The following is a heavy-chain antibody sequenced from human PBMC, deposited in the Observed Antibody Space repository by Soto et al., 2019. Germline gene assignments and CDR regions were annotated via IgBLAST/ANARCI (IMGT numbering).Heavy chain of an antibody. Sequence: GASVKVSCKASGYTFTSYGISWVRQAPGQGLEWMGWISAYNGNTNYAQKLQGRVTMTTDTSTSTAYMELRSLRSDDTAVYYCARGVPYYYDSSGYYRFDYWGQGTLVTVSS. D-gene: IGHD3-22*01. CDR1: GYTFTSYG. CDR3: ARGVPYYYDSSGYYRFDY. V-gene: IGHV1-18*01. J-gene: IGHJ4*02. CDR2: ISAYNGNT.